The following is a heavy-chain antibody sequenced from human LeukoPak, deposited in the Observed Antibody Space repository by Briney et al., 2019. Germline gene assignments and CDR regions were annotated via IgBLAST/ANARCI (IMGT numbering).Heavy chain of an antibody. J-gene: IGHJ4*02. D-gene: IGHD6-13*01. CDR1: GYTFTGYA. CDR2: VSAYNGNT. V-gene: IGHV1-18*01. Sequence: ASVKVSCKASGYTFTGYAISWVRQAPGQGLEWMGWVSAYNGNTKYAQNFQGRVTMTTDTSTSTAYMELRSLRSDDTAVYYCAREQRGIAAAVDYWGQGTLVTVSS. CDR3: AREQRGIAAAVDY.